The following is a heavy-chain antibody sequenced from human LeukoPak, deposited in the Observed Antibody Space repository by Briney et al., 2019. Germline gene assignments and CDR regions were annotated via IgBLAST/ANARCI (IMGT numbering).Heavy chain of an antibody. D-gene: IGHD1-20*01. V-gene: IGHV3-30*03. Sequence: GRSLRLSCAPSGSTFSSYGMHWARQAPGKGLEWVAFISYDGSNKYYADSVKGRFTISRDKSKNTLYLQMNSLRAEDTSMYDCARVSRNWNDYYWGQGALVSVSS. CDR2: ISYDGSNK. CDR1: GSTFSSYG. J-gene: IGHJ4*02. CDR3: ARVSRNWNDYY.